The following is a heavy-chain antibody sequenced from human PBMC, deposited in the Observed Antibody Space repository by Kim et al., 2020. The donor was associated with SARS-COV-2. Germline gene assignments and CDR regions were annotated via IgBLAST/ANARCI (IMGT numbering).Heavy chain of an antibody. J-gene: IGHJ4*02. V-gene: IGHV1-18*01. Sequence: ASVKVSCKASGYTFTSYGISWVRQAPGQGLEWMGWISAYNGNTNYAQKLQGRVTMTTDTSTSTAYMELRSLRSDDTAVYYCARGKETWIQLWDLDYWGQGTLVTVSS. D-gene: IGHD5-18*01. CDR2: ISAYNGNT. CDR1: GYTFTSYG. CDR3: ARGKETWIQLWDLDY.